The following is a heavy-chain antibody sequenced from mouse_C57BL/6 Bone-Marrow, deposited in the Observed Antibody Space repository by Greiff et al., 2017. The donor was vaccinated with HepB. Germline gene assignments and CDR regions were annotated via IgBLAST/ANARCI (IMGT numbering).Heavy chain of an antibody. V-gene: IGHV1-76*01. Sequence: VQLQQSGAELVRPGASVKLSCKASGYTFTDYYINWVKQRPGQGLEWIARIYPGSGNTYYNEKFKGKATLTAEKSSSTAYMQLSSLTSEDSAVYFCARCSGFDYWGQGTTLTVSS. CDR2: IYPGSGNT. D-gene: IGHD1-1*01. J-gene: IGHJ2*01. CDR1: GYTFTDYY. CDR3: ARCSGFDY.